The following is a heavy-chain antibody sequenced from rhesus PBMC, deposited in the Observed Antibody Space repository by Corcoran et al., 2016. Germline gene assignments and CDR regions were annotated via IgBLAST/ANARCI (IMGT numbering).Heavy chain of an antibody. J-gene: IGHJ2*01. V-gene: IGHV4-173*01. CDR1: GGSISSNY. D-gene: IGHD5-42*01. CDR2: ISGSGGST. Sequence: QVQLQESGPGLVKPSETLSLTCAVSGGSISSNYWSWIRQPPGKGLEGIGRISGSGGSTDYNPALKSRVTMSTATSQNQFSLKLSSVTAADTAVYYCARVAGDTWYFDLWGPGTPITISS. CDR3: ARVAGDTWYFDL.